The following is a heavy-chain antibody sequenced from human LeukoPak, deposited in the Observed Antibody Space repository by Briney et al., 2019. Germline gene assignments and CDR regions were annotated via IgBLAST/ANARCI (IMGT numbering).Heavy chain of an antibody. D-gene: IGHD6-19*01. Sequence: GGSLRLSCAASGFTFSSYGMHWVRQAPGKGLEWVAVISYDGNHKYYPDSVKGRFTISRDNSKNTLYLQMNSLRADDTAVYYCAKSEVQWLIGIEGFDYWGQGILVTVSS. CDR1: GFTFSSYG. CDR3: AKSEVQWLIGIEGFDY. V-gene: IGHV3-30*18. J-gene: IGHJ4*02. CDR2: ISYDGNHK.